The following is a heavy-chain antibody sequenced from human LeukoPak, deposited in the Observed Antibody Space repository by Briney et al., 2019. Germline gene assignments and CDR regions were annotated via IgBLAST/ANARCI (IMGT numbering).Heavy chain of an antibody. V-gene: IGHV1-2*02. CDR2: IGPHSTFT. J-gene: IGHJ4*02. Sequence: ASMKVSCKSSGFTYTDHNIHWVRQGPGQGLEWMGYIGPHSTFTSSPQEFQGRVTMTRDASMSTAYMELTRLTSDDTAVYYCVREGEGPLSKDFDYWGQGTLVTVPS. CDR3: VREGEGPLSKDFDY. D-gene: IGHD2/OR15-2a*01. CDR1: GFTYTDHN.